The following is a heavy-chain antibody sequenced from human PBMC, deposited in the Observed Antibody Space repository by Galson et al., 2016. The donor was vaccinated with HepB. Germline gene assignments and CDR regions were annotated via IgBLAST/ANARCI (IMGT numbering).Heavy chain of an antibody. J-gene: IGHJ5*02. V-gene: IGHV3-23*01. D-gene: IGHD2-2*01. CDR3: AKGNIDYLPAAPYA. CDR2: ISGGGDST. CDR1: GFTFSSYA. Sequence: SLRLSCAASGFTFSSYAMSRFRQAPGKGLDWVSSISGGGDSTFYADSVKGRFSISRDNSKDTLYLQLNSLSADDTAVYYCAKGNIDYLPAAPYAWGQGTLVTVSS.